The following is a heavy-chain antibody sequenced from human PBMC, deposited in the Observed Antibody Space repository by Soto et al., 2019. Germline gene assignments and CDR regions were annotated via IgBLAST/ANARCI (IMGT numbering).Heavy chain of an antibody. CDR2: IWYDGSNK. CDR3: ARVRVDEDTVATITALDY. V-gene: IGHV3-33*01. Sequence: WGSLRLSCAASGFTFSSYGMHWVRQAPGKGLEWVAVIWYDGSNKYYVDSVRGRFTVSRDNPKKSLYLQMNSLRVEDTALYYCARVRVDEDTVATITALDYWGQGTLVTVSS. CDR1: GFTFSSYG. D-gene: IGHD5-12*01. J-gene: IGHJ4*01.